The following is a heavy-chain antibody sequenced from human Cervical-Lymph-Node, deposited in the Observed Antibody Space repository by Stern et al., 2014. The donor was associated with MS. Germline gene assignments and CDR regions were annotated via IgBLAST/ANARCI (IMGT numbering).Heavy chain of an antibody. J-gene: IGHJ4*02. CDR2: IIPIFGTA. CDR1: GGTFSSYA. CDR3: ASLDVLCSGGSCRPHLFDY. V-gene: IGHV1-69*01. Sequence: QVQLGQSGAEVKKPGSSVKVSCKASGGTFSSYAISWVRQAPGQGLEWMGGIIPIFGTANYAQKFQGRVTITADESTSTAYMELSSLRSEDTAVYYCASLDVLCSGGSCRPHLFDYWGQGTLVTVSS. D-gene: IGHD2-15*01.